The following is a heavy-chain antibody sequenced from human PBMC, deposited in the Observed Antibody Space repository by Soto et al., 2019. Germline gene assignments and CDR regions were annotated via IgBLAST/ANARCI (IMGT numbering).Heavy chain of an antibody. Sequence: ASVKVSCKDSGGTFSSYGISWVRQAPGQGLEWMGWISAYNGNTNYAQKLQGRVTMTTDTSTSTAYMELRSLRSDDTAVYYCARGSPYSIAYYFDYWGQGTLVTVSS. CDR2: ISAYNGNT. D-gene: IGHD2-21*01. CDR1: GGTFSSYG. V-gene: IGHV1-18*01. J-gene: IGHJ4*02. CDR3: ARGSPYSIAYYFDY.